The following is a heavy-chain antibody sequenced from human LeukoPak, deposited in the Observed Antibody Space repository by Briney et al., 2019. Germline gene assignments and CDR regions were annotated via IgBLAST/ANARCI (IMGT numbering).Heavy chain of an antibody. V-gene: IGHV3-30*18. CDR2: ISYDGSNK. CDR1: GFTFSSYG. J-gene: IGHJ4*02. D-gene: IGHD6-6*01. Sequence: PGGSLRLSCAASGFTFSSYGMHWVRQAPGKGLEWVAVISYDGSNKYYADSVKGRFTISRDNSKNTLYLQMNSLRAEDTAVYYCAKSLEYSSSSSDYWGQGTLVTVSS. CDR3: AKSLEYSSSSSDY.